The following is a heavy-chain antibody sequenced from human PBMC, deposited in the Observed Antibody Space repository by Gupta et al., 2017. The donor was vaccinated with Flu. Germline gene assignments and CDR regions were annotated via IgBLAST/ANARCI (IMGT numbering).Heavy chain of an antibody. CDR1: GGSISSSSYY. V-gene: IGHV4-39*01. CDR2: IYYSGST. Sequence: QLQLQESGPGLVKPSETLSLTCPVSGGSISSSSYYWGWIRQPPGKGLEWIGSIYYSGSTYYNPSIKRRVTISVDTSKNQFSLKLSSVTAAETAVYYCARHLPQGEYQLLPAADAFDIWGQGTMVTVSS. D-gene: IGHD2-2*01. J-gene: IGHJ3*02. CDR3: ARHLPQGEYQLLPAADAFDI.